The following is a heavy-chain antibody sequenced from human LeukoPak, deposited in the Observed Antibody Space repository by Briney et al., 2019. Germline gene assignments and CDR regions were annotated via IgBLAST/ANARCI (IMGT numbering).Heavy chain of an antibody. Sequence: GGSLRLSCAASGFTFSSYSMNWVRQAPGKGLEWVSSISSNSSYIYYADSVKGRFTISRDNAKNSLYLQMNSLTAEDTAVYYCARVSGSTRTRIFDYWVQATLVTVSS. D-gene: IGHD1-26*01. J-gene: IGHJ4*02. CDR3: ARVSGSTRTRIFDY. CDR2: ISSNSSYI. V-gene: IGHV3-21*01. CDR1: GFTFSSYS.